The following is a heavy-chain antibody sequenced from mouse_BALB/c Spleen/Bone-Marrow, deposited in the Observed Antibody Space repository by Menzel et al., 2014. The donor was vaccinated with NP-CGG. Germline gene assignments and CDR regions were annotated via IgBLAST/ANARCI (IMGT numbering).Heavy chain of an antibody. CDR3: ARDSLYYYGSSYGYFDV. D-gene: IGHD1-1*01. CDR1: GFTFSDYY. Sequence: EVMSVESGGGLIKPGGSLKLSCAASGFTFSDYYMYWVRQTPEKRLEWVATISNGGSYTYYPDSVKGRFTISRDNAKNNLYLQMSSLKSEDTAMYYCARDSLYYYGSSYGYFDVWGAGTTVTVSS. V-gene: IGHV5-4*02. J-gene: IGHJ1*01. CDR2: ISNGGSYT.